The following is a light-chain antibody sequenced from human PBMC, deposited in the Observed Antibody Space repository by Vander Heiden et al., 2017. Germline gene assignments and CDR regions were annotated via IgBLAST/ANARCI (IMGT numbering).Light chain of an antibody. Sequence: QTVVTQEPSFSVSPGGTVTLTCGLSSGSVSTSYYPSWYQQTPGQSPRTLIYSTNTPSSGVPDRFSGSILGNKAALTITGAQADDESYYYCMLYMGSGIWRFGGGTKLTVL. V-gene: IGLV8-61*01. J-gene: IGLJ3*02. CDR1: SGSVSTSYY. CDR2: STN. CDR3: MLYMGSGIWR.